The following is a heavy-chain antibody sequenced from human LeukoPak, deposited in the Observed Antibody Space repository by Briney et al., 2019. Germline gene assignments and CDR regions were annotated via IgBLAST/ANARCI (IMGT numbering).Heavy chain of an antibody. J-gene: IGHJ4*02. CDR1: GFTFSNYG. CDR3: AREASYGSGCVDC. D-gene: IGHD6-19*01. Sequence: GGSLRLSCAASGFTFSNYGMHWVRQAPGKGLEYVSAISSNGYSTYYGNSVKGRFTISRDNSKNTLYPQMGSLRPEDMAVYFCAREASYGSGCVDCWGQGTLVTVSS. V-gene: IGHV3-64*01. CDR2: ISSNGYST.